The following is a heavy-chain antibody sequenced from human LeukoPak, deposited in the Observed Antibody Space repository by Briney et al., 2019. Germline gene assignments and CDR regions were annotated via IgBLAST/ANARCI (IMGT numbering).Heavy chain of an antibody. J-gene: IGHJ4*02. D-gene: IGHD3-3*02. CDR2: INPNSGGT. V-gene: IGHV1-2*02. Sequence: EASVKVSCKASGYTFTGYYMHWVRQAPGQWLEWMGWINPNSGGTNYAQKFQGRVTMTRDTSISTAYMELSRLRSDDTAVYYCALEVSALAFEYWGQGTLVTVSS. CDR1: GYTFTGYY. CDR3: ALEVSALAFEY.